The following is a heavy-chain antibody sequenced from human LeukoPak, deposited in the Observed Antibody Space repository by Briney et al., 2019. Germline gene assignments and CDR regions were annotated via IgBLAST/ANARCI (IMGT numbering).Heavy chain of an antibody. CDR1: PDSINTGGYY. V-gene: IGHV4-31*03. CDR2: IYYNGNT. J-gene: IGHJ3*02. D-gene: IGHD3-22*01. CDR3: ARGFSSSGRNDAFDI. Sequence: SETLSLTCTVSPDSINTGGYYWSWIRQHPGKGLEWIGYIYYNGNTYYNPSLKSRVTISVDTSKNQFSLKLSSVTAADTAVYYCARGFSSSGRNDAFDIWGQGTMVTVSS.